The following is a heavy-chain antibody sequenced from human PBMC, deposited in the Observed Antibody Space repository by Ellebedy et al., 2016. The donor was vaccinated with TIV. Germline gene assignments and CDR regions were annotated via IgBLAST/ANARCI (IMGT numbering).Heavy chain of an antibody. V-gene: IGHV3-7*03. CDR2: IKQEGSDK. J-gene: IGHJ4*02. D-gene: IGHD1-14*01. Sequence: GESLKISCAASAGFSFTAYWMNWVRQATGKGREGVTTIKQEGSDKYYVDSVRGRFTIHRYNAKNSLYLQMHSLRADDTPVYYCARDSGRPGDYWGQGTLVTVST. CDR1: AGFSFTAYW. CDR3: ARDSGRPGDY.